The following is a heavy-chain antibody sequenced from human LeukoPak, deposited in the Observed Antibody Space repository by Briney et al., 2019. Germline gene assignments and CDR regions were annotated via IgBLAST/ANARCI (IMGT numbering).Heavy chain of an antibody. CDR3: AKRRTVTTFVWFDP. CDR2: ISGSGGST. V-gene: IGHV3-23*01. CDR1: GFTFSSYA. D-gene: IGHD4-17*01. Sequence: GGSLRLSCAASGFTFSSYAVSWVRQAPGKGLEWVSAISGSGGSTYYADSVKGRFTISRDNSKNTLYLLMNSLRAEDTAVYYCAKRRTVTTFVWFDPWGQGTLVTVSS. J-gene: IGHJ5*02.